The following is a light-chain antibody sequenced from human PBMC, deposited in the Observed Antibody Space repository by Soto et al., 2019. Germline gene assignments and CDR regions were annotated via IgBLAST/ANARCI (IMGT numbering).Light chain of an antibody. Sequence: MMLTHAPAPLSLSPGERATLXCRASQSVSSSYLAWYQQKPGQAPRLLIYGASRRATGIPARFSGSGSGTDFTLTISNLEPEDFAVYYCQQYNNWPRTFGQGTKVDIK. CDR3: QQYNNWPRT. CDR2: GAS. CDR1: QSVSSSY. V-gene: IGKV3-20*01. J-gene: IGKJ1*01.